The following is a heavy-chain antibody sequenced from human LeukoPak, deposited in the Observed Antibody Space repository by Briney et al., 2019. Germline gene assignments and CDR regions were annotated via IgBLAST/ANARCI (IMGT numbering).Heavy chain of an antibody. CDR1: GGSISSYY. D-gene: IGHD4-17*01. Sequence: PSETLSLTCTVSGGSISSYYWSWIRQPPGKGLEWIGYIYYSGSTNYNPSLKSRVTISVDTSKNQISLKLSSVTAADTAVYYCARVEGWTTPTGFHYYGMDVWGQGTTVTVSS. V-gene: IGHV4-59*01. CDR3: ARVEGWTTPTGFHYYGMDV. CDR2: IYYSGST. J-gene: IGHJ6*02.